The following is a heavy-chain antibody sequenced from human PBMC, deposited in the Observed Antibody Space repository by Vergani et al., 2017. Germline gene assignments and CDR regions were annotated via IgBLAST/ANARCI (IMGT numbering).Heavy chain of an antibody. D-gene: IGHD3-10*01. J-gene: IGHJ5*02. CDR1: GFTFSSYA. V-gene: IGHV3-23*04. CDR2: ISGSGGST. CDR3: AKDGRSWFGELLNWFDP. Sequence: EVQLVESGGGLVKPGGSLRLSCAASGFTFSSYAMSWVRQAPGKGLEWVSAISGSGGSTYYADSVKGRFTISRDNSKNTLYLQMNSLRAEDTAVYYCAKDGRSWFGELLNWFDPWGQGTLVTVSS.